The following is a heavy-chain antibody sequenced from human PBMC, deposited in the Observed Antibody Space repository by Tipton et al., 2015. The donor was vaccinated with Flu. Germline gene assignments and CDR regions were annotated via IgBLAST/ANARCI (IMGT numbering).Heavy chain of an antibody. CDR3: VRAIAAAGSR. CDR2: ISFHGGSI. Sequence: SLRLSCAASGFTFNTYGMHWVRQAPGKGLEWVATISFHGGSIYYEDSVKGRFTISRDNAKNSLYLQMNSLRVEDTAVYYCVRAIAAAGSRWGQGTLVTVSS. D-gene: IGHD6-13*01. J-gene: IGHJ4*02. V-gene: IGHV3-30*03. CDR1: GFTFNTYG.